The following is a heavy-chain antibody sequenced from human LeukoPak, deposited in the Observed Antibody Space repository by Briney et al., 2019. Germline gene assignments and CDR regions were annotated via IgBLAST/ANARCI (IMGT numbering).Heavy chain of an antibody. J-gene: IGHJ4*02. V-gene: IGHV4-61*02. CDR3: ARSTSRFDS. CDR1: GDSVNSGTYY. D-gene: IGHD2-2*01. CDR2: IYNSGFT. Sequence: SETLSLTCTVSGDTVSGDSVNSGTYYWNWIRQPAGKGLEWIGRIYNSGFTNYNPSLKGRVTISVDTSKNQFSLKLSSVTAADTAVCYCARSTSRFDSWGQGTLVTVSS.